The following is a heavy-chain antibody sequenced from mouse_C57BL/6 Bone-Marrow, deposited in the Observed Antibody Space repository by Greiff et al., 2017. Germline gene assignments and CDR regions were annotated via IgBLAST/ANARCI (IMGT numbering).Heavy chain of an antibody. D-gene: IGHD1-1*01. CDR2: INPYNGGT. CDR1: GYTFTDYY. CDR3: EREYYYGSSYGFAY. V-gene: IGHV1-19*01. Sequence: EVQLQQSGPVLVKPGASVKMSCKASGYTFTDYYMNWVKQSHGKSLEWIGVINPYNGGTSYNQKFKGKATLTVDKSSSTAYMELNSLTSEDSAVYYCEREYYYGSSYGFAYWGQGTLVTVSA. J-gene: IGHJ3*01.